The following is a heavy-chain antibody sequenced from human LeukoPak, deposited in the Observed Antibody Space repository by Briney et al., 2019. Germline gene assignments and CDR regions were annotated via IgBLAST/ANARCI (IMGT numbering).Heavy chain of an antibody. CDR3: AKGSDYGDYNFDY. CDR1: GFTFSSYA. CDR2: ISWNSGSI. D-gene: IGHD4-17*01. V-gene: IGHV3-9*01. J-gene: IGHJ4*02. Sequence: GGSLRLSCAASGFTFSSYAMSWVRQAPGKGLEWVSGISWNSGSIGYADSVKGRFTISRDNAKNSLYLQMNSLRAEDTALYYCAKGSDYGDYNFDYWGQGTLVTVSS.